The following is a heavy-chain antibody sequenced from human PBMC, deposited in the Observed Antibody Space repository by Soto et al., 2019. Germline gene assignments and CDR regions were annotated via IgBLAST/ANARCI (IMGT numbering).Heavy chain of an antibody. D-gene: IGHD3-22*01. J-gene: IGHJ4*02. V-gene: IGHV3-23*01. CDR2: ISGGGLST. Sequence: GGSLRLSCVTSGFTFSIYGMTWVRQAPGKGLEWVSGISGGGLSTNYADSVKGRFTISRDNSKNTLYLQMNSLRAEDTAIYYCAGSTNRNFDSRPFDYWGQGTLVTVSS. CDR3: AGSTNRNFDSRPFDY. CDR1: GFTFSIYG.